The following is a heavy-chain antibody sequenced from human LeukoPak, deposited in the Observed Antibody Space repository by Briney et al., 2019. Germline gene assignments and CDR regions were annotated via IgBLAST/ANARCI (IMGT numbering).Heavy chain of an antibody. J-gene: IGHJ4*02. Sequence: GRSLSLSCAASGFMLCSYEMNGGPHAPGKGLEGGSYITSSGRTIYYADSVKGRFTISRDNAKNSLYVQVNSLRAEDTALYYCARGRTGCYFSDFWGQGTLVTVSS. CDR2: ITSSGRTI. CDR1: GFMLCSYE. CDR3: ARGRTGCYFSDF. D-gene: IGHD2-2*01. V-gene: IGHV3-48*03.